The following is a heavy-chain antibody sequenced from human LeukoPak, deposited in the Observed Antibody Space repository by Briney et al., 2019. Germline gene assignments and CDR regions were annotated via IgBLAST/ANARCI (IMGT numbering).Heavy chain of an antibody. V-gene: IGHV3-23*01. CDR1: GFTFSSYA. Sequence: GGSLRLSCAASGFTFSSYAMSWVRQAPGKGLEWVSAISGSGGSTYYADSVKGRFTISGDNAKNSLYLQMNSLRAEDTAVYYCARDLMGIAYRGAFYYWGQGTLVTVSS. CDR3: ARDLMGIAYRGAFYY. J-gene: IGHJ4*02. CDR2: ISGSGGST. D-gene: IGHD6-13*01.